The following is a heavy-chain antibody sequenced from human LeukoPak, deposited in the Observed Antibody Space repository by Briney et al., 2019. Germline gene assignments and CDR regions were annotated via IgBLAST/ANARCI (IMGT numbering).Heavy chain of an antibody. CDR2: INPKSGDT. CDR3: ARGYCSGGSCYLVENWFDF. J-gene: IGHJ5*01. Sequence: GSVKDSCKASGYTFSDYYMYWLRQAPGEGLEWMGRINPKSGDTNYAQNFQGRVTMTRDTSMNTAYMELSRLRSDDTAVYFCARGYCSGGSCYLVENWFDFWGQGTLVTVSS. D-gene: IGHD2-15*01. CDR1: GYTFSDYY. V-gene: IGHV1-2*06.